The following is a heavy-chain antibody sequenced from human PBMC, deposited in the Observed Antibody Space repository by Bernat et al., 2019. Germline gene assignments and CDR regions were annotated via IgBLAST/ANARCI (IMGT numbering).Heavy chain of an antibody. V-gene: IGHV4-39*01. Sequence: QLQLQESGPGLVNPSETLSLTCAVSGGSISSTTYYWGWIRQPPGKGLEWIGIIYYSGSSYYNPSLKSRVTISVDTSKNQFSLKLSSVTAADTAVYYCATLYFYGSGTYSNFDYWGQGTRVTVSS. CDR2: IYYSGSS. D-gene: IGHD3-10*01. CDR1: GGSISSTTYY. CDR3: ATLYFYGSGTYSNFDY. J-gene: IGHJ4*02.